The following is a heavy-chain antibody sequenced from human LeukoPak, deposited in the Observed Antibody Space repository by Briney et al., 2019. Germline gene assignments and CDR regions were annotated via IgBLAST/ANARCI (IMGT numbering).Heavy chain of an antibody. D-gene: IGHD3-10*01. J-gene: IGHJ5*01. CDR2: ILHNSATI. CDR3: ARAYYYGSGGYPDS. CDR1: GFTFSSFS. V-gene: IGHV3-48*04. Sequence: GGSLRLSCAASGFTFSSFSMNWVRQAPGKGLEWLSYILHNSATIYYANSVKGRFTISRDNAKNSLYLQMNSLRAEDTAVYYCARAYYYGSGGYPDSWGQGTLVTVSS.